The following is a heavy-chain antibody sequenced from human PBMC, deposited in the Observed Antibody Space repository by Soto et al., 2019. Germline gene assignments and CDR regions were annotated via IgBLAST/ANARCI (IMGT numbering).Heavy chain of an antibody. D-gene: IGHD3-22*01. Sequence: QVQLVQSGAEVKKPGASVKVSCKASGYTFTSYGISWVRQAPGQGLEWMGWISAYNGNTNYAQKLQGRVTMTTDTSTSTADMELRSLRSDDTAVYYCARALLNYYDSSGSGYWGQGTLVTVSS. V-gene: IGHV1-18*01. J-gene: IGHJ4*02. CDR2: ISAYNGNT. CDR3: ARALLNYYDSSGSGY. CDR1: GYTFTSYG.